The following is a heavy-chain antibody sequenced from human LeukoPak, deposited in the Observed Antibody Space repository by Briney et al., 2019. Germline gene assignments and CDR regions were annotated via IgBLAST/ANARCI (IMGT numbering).Heavy chain of an antibody. CDR3: AKDLSAVGVPAPPF. CDR2: IYSVGTA. D-gene: IGHD2-15*01. Sequence: GGSLRLSCAASGFTVSSNSMSWVRQAPGKGLEWVSLIYSVGTAYYANSGKGRFTISRDSSKNTLYLQMNSLRPEDTAVYYCAKDLSAVGVPAPPFWGQETLVPVPS. J-gene: IGHJ4*02. V-gene: IGHV3-53*01. CDR1: GFTVSSNS.